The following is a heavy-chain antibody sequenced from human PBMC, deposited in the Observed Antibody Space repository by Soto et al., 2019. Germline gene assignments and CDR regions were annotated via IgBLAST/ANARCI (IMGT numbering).Heavy chain of an antibody. V-gene: IGHV3-30*18. CDR2: ISFDGSNK. CDR1: GFTFSNSG. D-gene: IGHD2-2*01. J-gene: IGHJ4*02. CDR3: AKERMEQYQLLPFFDY. Sequence: VQLVESGGGVVQPGRSLRLSCSASGFTFSNSGMHWVRQAPGKGLEWVAVISFDGSNKYYADSVRGRFTISRDNSKDTLYLQMDSLRAEDTAVYYCAKERMEQYQLLPFFDYWGQGTLVIVSS.